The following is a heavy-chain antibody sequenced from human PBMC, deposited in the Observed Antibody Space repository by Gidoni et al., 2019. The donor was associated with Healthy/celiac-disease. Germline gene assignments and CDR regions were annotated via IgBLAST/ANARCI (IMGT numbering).Heavy chain of an antibody. V-gene: IGHV4-34*01. D-gene: IGHD2-2*01. CDR2: INHSGST. J-gene: IGHJ6*02. CDR1: GGSFSAYY. Sequence: QVQLQQWGAGLLKPSETLSLTCAVSGGSFSAYYWSWIRQPPGKGLEWIGEINHSGSTNYNPSLKSRVTISVDTSKNQFSLKLSSVTAADTAVYYCARDVSIVVVPAAYYYYGMDVWGQGTTVTVSS. CDR3: ARDVSIVVVPAAYYYYGMDV.